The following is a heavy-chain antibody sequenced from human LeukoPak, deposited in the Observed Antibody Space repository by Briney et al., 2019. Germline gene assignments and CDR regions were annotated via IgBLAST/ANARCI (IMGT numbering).Heavy chain of an antibody. Sequence: SETLSLTCIVSGGSISSTTYCWGWIRQPPGKGLEWIGSIYYGGSTFYHPSLKSRVTISVDTSKKQFSLRLSSVTAADTAVYYCVSQSSGWYYFDYWGQGTLVTVSS. V-gene: IGHV4-39*01. CDR3: VSQSSGWYYFDY. CDR1: GGSISSTTYC. D-gene: IGHD6-19*01. CDR2: IYYGGST. J-gene: IGHJ4*02.